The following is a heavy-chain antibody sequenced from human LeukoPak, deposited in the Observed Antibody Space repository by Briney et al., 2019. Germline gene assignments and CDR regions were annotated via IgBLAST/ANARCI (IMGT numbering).Heavy chain of an antibody. CDR1: GGTFSSYA. CDR3: ARESPLRFLEWLFDY. Sequence: ASVKVSCKASGGTFSSYAISWVRQAPGQGLEWMGRIIPIFGTANYAQKFQGRVTITTDESTSTAYMELSSLRSEDTAVYYCARESPLRFLEWLFDYWGQGALVTVSS. D-gene: IGHD3-3*01. J-gene: IGHJ4*02. CDR2: IIPIFGTA. V-gene: IGHV1-69*05.